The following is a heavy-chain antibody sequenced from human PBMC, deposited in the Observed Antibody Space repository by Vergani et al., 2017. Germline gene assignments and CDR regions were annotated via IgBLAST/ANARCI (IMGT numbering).Heavy chain of an antibody. V-gene: IGHV1-46*03. CDR3: ARASSIITMIVVVPLFYGMDV. Sequence: QVQLVQSGAEVKKPGASVKASCKASGYTLTSYYMHWVRQAPGQGLEWMGIINPSGGSTSYAQKFQGRVTMTRDTSTSTVYMELSSLRSEDTAVYYCARASSIITMIVVVPLFYGMDVWGQGTTVTVSS. J-gene: IGHJ6*02. CDR2: INPSGGST. CDR1: GYTLTSYY. D-gene: IGHD3-22*01.